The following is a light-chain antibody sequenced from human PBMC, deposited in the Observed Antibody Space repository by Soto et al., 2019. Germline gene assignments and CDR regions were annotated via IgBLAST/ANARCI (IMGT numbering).Light chain of an antibody. CDR1: ESIDNW. CDR2: AAS. Sequence: DMQMTQSPSTLSASVGDTVTITCRASESIDNWLAWYQQKPGKAPKLLIFAASTLIRGVPSRFSGRGSGTEFTLTISSLQVDDYATFYCQQYHTDWTFGQGTKVDIK. CDR3: QQYHTDWT. J-gene: IGKJ1*01. V-gene: IGKV1-5*01.